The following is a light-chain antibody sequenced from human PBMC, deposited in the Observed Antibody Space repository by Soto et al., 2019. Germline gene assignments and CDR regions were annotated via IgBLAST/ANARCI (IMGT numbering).Light chain of an antibody. CDR1: KSVDSSY. J-gene: IGKJ3*01. CDR3: QQFGSPFT. V-gene: IGKV3-20*01. CDR2: GAS. Sequence: EIVLTQSPGTLSLSPGERATLSCRASKSVDSSYLAWYQQKPGQAPRLLIYGASSRATGIPDRFSGSGSGTDFTLTISRLEPEDFAVYYCQQFGSPFTFGPGTKVDIK.